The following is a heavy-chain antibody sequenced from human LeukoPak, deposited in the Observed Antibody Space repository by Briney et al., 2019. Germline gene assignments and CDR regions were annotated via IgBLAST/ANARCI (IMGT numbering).Heavy chain of an antibody. J-gene: IGHJ6*02. D-gene: IGHD5-12*01. CDR2: LSAYSGNT. CDR1: GYTFSDYG. Sequence: ASVKVSCKASGYTFSDYGITWVRQAPGQGPEWIGWLSAYSGNTNYGQKFQGRVTMTTDTSTTTAYMELRSVRSDDTALYFCARGSLSGYEGAMDVWGQGTTVTVSS. V-gene: IGHV1-18*01. CDR3: ARGSLSGYEGAMDV.